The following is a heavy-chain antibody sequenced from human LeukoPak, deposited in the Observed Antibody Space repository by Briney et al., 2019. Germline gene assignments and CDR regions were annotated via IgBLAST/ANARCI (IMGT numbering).Heavy chain of an antibody. J-gene: IGHJ4*02. Sequence: SGGSLRLSCAASGFTFSDYYMSWIRQAPGKGLEWVSYISSSGSTIYYADSVKGRFTISRDNSKNTLYLQMNSLRAEGTALYFCAKKAQYNGNYPLDYWGQGTLVTVSS. CDR3: AKKAQYNGNYPLDY. CDR1: GFTFSDYY. D-gene: IGHD1-26*01. V-gene: IGHV3-11*01. CDR2: ISSSGSTI.